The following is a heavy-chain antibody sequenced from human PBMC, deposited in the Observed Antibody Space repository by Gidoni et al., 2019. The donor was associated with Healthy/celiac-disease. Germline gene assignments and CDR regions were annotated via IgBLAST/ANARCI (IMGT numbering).Heavy chain of an antibody. D-gene: IGHD2-15*01. J-gene: IGHJ4*02. V-gene: IGHV3-48*03. CDR3: ASRDGYSRGVSDY. CDR2: ISSSGSTI. Sequence: EVQLVESGGGLVQPGGSLRLSCAASGFTFSSYEMNWVRQAPGKGLEWVSYISSSGSTIYYADSVKGRFTISRDNAKNSLYLQMNSLRAEDTAVYYCASRDGYSRGVSDYWGQGTLVTVSS. CDR1: GFTFSSYE.